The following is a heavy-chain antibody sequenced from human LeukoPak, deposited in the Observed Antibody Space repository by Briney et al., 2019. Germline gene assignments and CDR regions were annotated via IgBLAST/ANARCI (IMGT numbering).Heavy chain of an antibody. D-gene: IGHD3-22*01. V-gene: IGHV1-2*02. CDR2: INPNSGGT. J-gene: IGHJ5*02. CDR1: GYTFTSYY. Sequence: GASVKVSCKASGYTFTSYYMHWVRQAPGQGLEWMGWINPNSGGTNYAQKFQGRVTMTRDTSISTAYMELSRLRSDDTAVYYCAREGPVYYYYDSSSKEPFDPWGQGTLVTVSS. CDR3: AREGPVYYYYDSSSKEPFDP.